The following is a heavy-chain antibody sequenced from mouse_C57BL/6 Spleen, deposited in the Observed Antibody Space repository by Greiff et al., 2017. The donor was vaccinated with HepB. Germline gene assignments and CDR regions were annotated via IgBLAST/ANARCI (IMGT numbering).Heavy chain of an antibody. Sequence: QVQLKQPGAELVKPGASVKLSCKASGYTFTSYWMHWVKQRPGRGLEWIGRIDPNSGGTKYNEKFKSKATLTVDKPSSTAYMQLSSLTSEDSAVYYCARSGPITTVVAKWYFDVWGTGTTVTVSS. CDR2: IDPNSGGT. J-gene: IGHJ1*03. D-gene: IGHD1-1*01. V-gene: IGHV1-72*01. CDR3: ARSGPITTVVAKWYFDV. CDR1: GYTFTSYW.